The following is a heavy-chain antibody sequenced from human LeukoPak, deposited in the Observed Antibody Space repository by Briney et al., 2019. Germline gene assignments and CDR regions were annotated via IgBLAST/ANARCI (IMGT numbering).Heavy chain of an antibody. CDR3: ARCEYDFWSGCIPENY. J-gene: IGHJ4*02. D-gene: IGHD3-3*01. CDR1: GYTFTSYG. Sequence: ASVKVSCKASGYTFTSYGISWVRQAPGQGLEWMGWISAYNGNTNYAQKHQGRVTMTTDTSTSTAYMELRSLRSDDTAVYYCARCEYDFWSGCIPENYWGQGTLVTVSS. CDR2: ISAYNGNT. V-gene: IGHV1-18*01.